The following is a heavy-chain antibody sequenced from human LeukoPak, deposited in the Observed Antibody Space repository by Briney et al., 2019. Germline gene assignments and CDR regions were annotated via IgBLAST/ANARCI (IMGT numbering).Heavy chain of an antibody. D-gene: IGHD2-2*01. CDR1: GGSLSSSNFQ. V-gene: IGHV4-39*01. CDR2: IYYTGST. J-gene: IGHJ6*01. Sequence: SETLPLPRAVSGGSLSSSNFQWGWLRPPPGKGLESIGTIYYTGSTYYNTSRKTPATLSLDASKTQFSLSPTSLTAADTAVYYCARLHHIVPGAMNSYSMGFRGEGATWSVSS. CDR3: ARLHHIVPGAMNSYSMGF.